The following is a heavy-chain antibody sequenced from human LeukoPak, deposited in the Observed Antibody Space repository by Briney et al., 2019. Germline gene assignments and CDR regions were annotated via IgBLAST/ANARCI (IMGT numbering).Heavy chain of an antibody. J-gene: IGHJ6*03. Sequence: ASVKVSCKASGYTFTGYYMHWVRQAPGQGLEWMGWINPNSGGTNYAQKFQGRVTLTTDTSTSTAYMELRSLRSDDTALYYCARVLGMTAPRYMDVWGKGTTVTISS. V-gene: IGHV1-2*02. CDR3: ARVLGMTAPRYMDV. D-gene: IGHD2-21*02. CDR1: GYTFTGYY. CDR2: INPNSGGT.